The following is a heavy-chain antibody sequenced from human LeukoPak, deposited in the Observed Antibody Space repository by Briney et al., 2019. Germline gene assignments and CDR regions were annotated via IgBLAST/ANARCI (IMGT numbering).Heavy chain of an antibody. CDR1: GFTFSSYE. Sequence: HTGGSLRLSCAASGFTFSSYEMNWLRQAQGKGLEWVSYISSSGSTIYYADYVKGRFTISRDNAKNSLYLQMNSLRAEDTAVYYCAELGITMIGGVWGKGTTVTISS. V-gene: IGHV3-48*03. D-gene: IGHD3-10*02. CDR2: ISSSGSTI. CDR3: AELGITMIGGV. J-gene: IGHJ6*04.